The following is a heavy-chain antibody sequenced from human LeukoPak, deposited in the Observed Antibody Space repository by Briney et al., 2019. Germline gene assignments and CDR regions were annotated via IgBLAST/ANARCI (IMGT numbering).Heavy chain of an antibody. CDR3: IIDGFLQRWFFDY. D-gene: IGHD5-18*01. V-gene: IGHV3-30*02. CDR1: GFTFSSYG. Sequence: GGSLRLSCAASGFTFSSYGMHWVRQAPGKGLEWVAFIRYDGSNKYYADSVKGRFTISRDDSENTLYLQMNSLKTEDTAVYYCIIDGFLQRWFFDYWGQGTLVTVSS. CDR2: IRYDGSNK. J-gene: IGHJ4*02.